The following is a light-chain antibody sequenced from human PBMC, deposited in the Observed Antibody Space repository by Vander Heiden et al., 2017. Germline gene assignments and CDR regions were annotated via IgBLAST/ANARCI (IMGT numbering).Light chain of an antibody. Sequence: DIVLTQSPATLSVSPGARATLSCRASQNVSNKLAGYQQTPGQAPRLLIYDASTRATGIPARFIGSGSGTEFTLTITSMQSEDFAFEYCQQYNNWPPHTFGGGTKVEIK. J-gene: IGKJ4*01. CDR3: QQYNNWPPHT. CDR1: QNVSNK. V-gene: IGKV3-15*01. CDR2: DAS.